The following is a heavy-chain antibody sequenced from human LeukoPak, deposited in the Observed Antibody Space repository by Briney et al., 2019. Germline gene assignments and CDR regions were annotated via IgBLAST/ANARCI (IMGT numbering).Heavy chain of an antibody. J-gene: IGHJ4*02. CDR1: GGTFSSYA. CDR2: IIPILGTA. V-gene: IGHV1-69*13. Sequence: SVKVSCKASGGTFSSYAISWVRQAPGQGPEWMGGIIPILGTANYAQKFQGRVTITADESTSTAYMELSSLRSEDTAVYYCARGGYCSGGSCYSFDYWGQGTLVTVSS. D-gene: IGHD2-15*01. CDR3: ARGGYCSGGSCYSFDY.